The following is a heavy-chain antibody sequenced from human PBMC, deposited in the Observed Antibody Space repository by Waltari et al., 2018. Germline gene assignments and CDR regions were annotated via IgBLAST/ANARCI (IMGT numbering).Heavy chain of an antibody. CDR2: INAGNGNT. CDR1: GYTFTNYA. CDR3: ARGLELTTPDY. J-gene: IGHJ4*02. Sequence: QVQLVQSGADVKKPGASVKLSCKTSGYTFTNYAIVWVRQAPGQWLEWMGWINAGNGNTKYSQKFQGRVTITRDTSASTAYMELTSLISEDTGVYYCARGLELTTPDYWGQGTLVTVSS. V-gene: IGHV1-3*01. D-gene: IGHD4-17*01.